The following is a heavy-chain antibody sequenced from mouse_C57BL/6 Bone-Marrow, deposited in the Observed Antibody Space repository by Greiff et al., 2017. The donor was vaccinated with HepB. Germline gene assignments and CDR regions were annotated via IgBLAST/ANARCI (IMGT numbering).Heavy chain of an antibody. J-gene: IGHJ3*01. CDR1: GYTFTDYY. CDR2: INPYNGGT. D-gene: IGHD2-3*01. Sequence: EVQLQQSGPVLVKPGASVKMSCKASGYTFTDYYMNWVKQSHGKSLEWIGVINPYNGGTSYNQKFKGKATLTVDKSSSTAYMELNSLTSEDSAVYYCARGMIYDGYYGGSWFAYWGQGTLVTVSA. V-gene: IGHV1-19*01. CDR3: ARGMIYDGYYGGSWFAY.